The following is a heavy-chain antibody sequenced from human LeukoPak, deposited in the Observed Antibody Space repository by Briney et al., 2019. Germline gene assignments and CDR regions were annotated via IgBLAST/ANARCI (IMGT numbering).Heavy chain of an antibody. V-gene: IGHV1-18*01. D-gene: IGHD1-26*01. Sequence: GASVKVSCKASGHTFTSYGISWVRQAPGQGLEWMGWISAYNGNTNYAQKFQGRVTITADESTSTAYMELSSLRFEDTAVYYCAREGVGATKRGAFDYWGQGTLVTVSS. J-gene: IGHJ4*02. CDR1: GHTFTSYG. CDR3: AREGVGATKRGAFDY. CDR2: ISAYNGNT.